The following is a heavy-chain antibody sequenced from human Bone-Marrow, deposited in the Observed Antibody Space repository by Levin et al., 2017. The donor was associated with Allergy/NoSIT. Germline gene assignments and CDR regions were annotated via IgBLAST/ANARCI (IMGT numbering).Heavy chain of an antibody. Sequence: LSQTLSLTCAVYGGSFSGYYWSWIRQPPGKGLEWIGEINHSGSTNYNPSLKSRVTISVDTSKNQFFLTLSSVTAADTAVYYCARDPYGDYVNNYCDYWGQGTLVTVSA. CDR3: ARDPYGDYVNNYCDY. V-gene: IGHV4-34*01. D-gene: IGHD4-17*01. CDR1: GGSFSGYY. J-gene: IGHJ4*02. CDR2: INHSGST.